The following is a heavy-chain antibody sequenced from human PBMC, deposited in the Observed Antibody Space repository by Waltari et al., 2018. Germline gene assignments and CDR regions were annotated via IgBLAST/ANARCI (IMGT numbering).Heavy chain of an antibody. CDR1: GFSLSTSGVG. D-gene: IGHD1-26*01. CDR3: AHSGIVGATHA. CDR2: IYWNDDK. V-gene: IGHV2-5*01. J-gene: IGHJ5*02. Sequence: QITLKESGPTLVKPTQTLTLTCTLSGFSLSTSGVGVGWIRQPPGKALEWLALIYWNDDKRYSPSLKSRLTIPKDTSKNQVVLTMTNMDPVDTATYYCAHSGIVGATHAWGQGTLVTVSS.